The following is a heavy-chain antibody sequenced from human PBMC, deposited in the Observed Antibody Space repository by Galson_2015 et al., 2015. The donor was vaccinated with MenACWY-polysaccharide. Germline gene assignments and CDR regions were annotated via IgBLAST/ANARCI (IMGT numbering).Heavy chain of an antibody. Sequence: SLRLSCAASGFNFGAFDVHWVRDTPEEGLEWVSSIGTLGDTYYPGSVKGRFTISRDNATESLFLQMNSLRAGDTAVYYCARGFGIDCSGDTCNPGAFDIWGQGTTVTVSS. D-gene: IGHD2-15*01. CDR2: IGTLGDT. CDR3: ARGFGIDCSGDTCNPGAFDI. CDR1: GFNFGAFD. J-gene: IGHJ3*02. V-gene: IGHV3-13*01.